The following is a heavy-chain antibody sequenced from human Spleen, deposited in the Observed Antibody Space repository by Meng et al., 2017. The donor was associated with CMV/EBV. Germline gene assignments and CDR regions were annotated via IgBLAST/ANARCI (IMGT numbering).Heavy chain of an antibody. V-gene: IGHV3-48*03. CDR3: ARDLYGSSLSGFDY. Sequence: GGSLRLSCAASGFTFSSYEMNWVRQAPGKGLDWVSYISSSGGTIYYADSVMGRFTISRDNAKNSLYLQMNSLRADDTAVYYCARDLYGSSLSGFDYWGQGTLVTVSS. CDR2: ISSSGGTI. D-gene: IGHD6-6*01. CDR1: GFTFSSYE. J-gene: IGHJ4*02.